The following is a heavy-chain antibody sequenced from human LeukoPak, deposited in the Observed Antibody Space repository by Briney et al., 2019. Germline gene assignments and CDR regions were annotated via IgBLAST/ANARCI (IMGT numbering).Heavy chain of an antibody. V-gene: IGHV3-30*02. CDR2: IRYDGSNK. J-gene: IGHJ4*02. D-gene: IGHD6-19*01. Sequence: GGSLRLSCAASGFTFSSYGMHWVRQAPGKGLEWVAFIRYDGSNKYYADSVKGRFTISRDNSKNTLYLQMNSLRSEDTAVYYCARLAVAQTGLFDYWGQGTLVTVSS. CDR3: ARLAVAQTGLFDY. CDR1: GFTFSSYG.